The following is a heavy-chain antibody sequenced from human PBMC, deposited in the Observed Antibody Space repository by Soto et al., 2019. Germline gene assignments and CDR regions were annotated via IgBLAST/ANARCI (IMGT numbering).Heavy chain of an antibody. J-gene: IGHJ4*02. CDR3: VRVGITGTTFRGFDY. CDR2: IWFDGSNK. Sequence: QVQLVESGGGVVQPGRSLRLSCAASGFTFSIYGMHWVRQAPGKGLEWVAVIWFDGSNKYYADSVKGRFTISRDNSKNTLYLQMNSLRAEDTAVYYCVRVGITGTTFRGFDYWGQGTLVTVSS. V-gene: IGHV3-33*01. D-gene: IGHD1-20*01. CDR1: GFTFSIYG.